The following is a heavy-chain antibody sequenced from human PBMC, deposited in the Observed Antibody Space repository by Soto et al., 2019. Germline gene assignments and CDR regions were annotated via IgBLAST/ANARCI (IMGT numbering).Heavy chain of an antibody. CDR2: IYYSGST. D-gene: IGHD3-10*01. CDR3: ARDRVVGWFGEDYYYYGMDV. CDR1: GGSISSGGYY. J-gene: IGHJ6*02. V-gene: IGHV4-31*03. Sequence: PSETLSLTCTVSGGSISSGGYYWSWIRQHPGKGLEWIGYIYYSGSTYYNPSLKSRVTISVDTSKNQFSLKLSSVTAADTAVYYCARDRVVGWFGEDYYYYGMDVGGQGTTVT.